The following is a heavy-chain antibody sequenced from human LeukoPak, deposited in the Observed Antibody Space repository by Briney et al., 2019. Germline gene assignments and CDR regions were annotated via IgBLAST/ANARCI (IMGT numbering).Heavy chain of an antibody. CDR2: ISSSGSTI. D-gene: IGHD3-10*01. CDR1: GFTFSDYY. Sequence: KTGGSLRLSCAASGFTFSDYYMSWLPQAPGKGLEWVSYISSSGSTIYYADSVKGRFTISRDNSKNTLYVQMNSVRAEDTAVYYCAKLPRVRGVITYFDHWGQGTLVSVSS. V-gene: IGHV3-11*01. CDR3: AKLPRVRGVITYFDH. J-gene: IGHJ4*02.